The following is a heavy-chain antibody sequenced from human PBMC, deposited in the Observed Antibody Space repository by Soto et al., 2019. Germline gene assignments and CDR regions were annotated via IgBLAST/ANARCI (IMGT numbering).Heavy chain of an antibody. Sequence: QVQLQESGPGLVKPSGTLSLTCAVSSGSISSSNWWSWVRQPPGKGLEWIGEIYHSGSTNYNPSLTSRVTISVDKSKIRSSLRLSSVTAADTAVYYSARYSGYDDAFDIWGQGTMVTVSS. CDR1: SGSISSSNW. D-gene: IGHD5-12*01. J-gene: IGHJ3*02. V-gene: IGHV4-4*02. CDR2: IYHSGST. CDR3: ARYSGYDDAFDI.